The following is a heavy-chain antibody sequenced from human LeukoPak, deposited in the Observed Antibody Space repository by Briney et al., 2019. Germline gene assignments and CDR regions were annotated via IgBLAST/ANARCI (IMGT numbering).Heavy chain of an antibody. CDR2: IYHGGIT. CDR1: GGSIRTNYY. D-gene: IGHD5-24*01. J-gene: IGHJ4*02. CDR3: ARHGLEMSTYYLDY. V-gene: IGHV4-39*01. Sequence: SETLSLTCTVSGGSIRTNYYWGWIRQPPGKGLEWIGSIYHGGITFYKSSLKTRVTISADTSTNQFSLTLRSVTAADTAVYYCARHGLEMSTYYLDYWGQGTLVTVSS.